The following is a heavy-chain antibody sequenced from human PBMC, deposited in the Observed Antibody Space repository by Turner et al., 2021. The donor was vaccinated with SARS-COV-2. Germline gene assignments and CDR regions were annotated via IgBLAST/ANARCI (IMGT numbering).Heavy chain of an antibody. Sequence: QVQLVQSGAEVTKPGASVKVSCKASGYTFTSYDINWVRQATGQGLEWMGWRNPNSGNTGYAQKFQGRVTMTRNTSISTAYMELSSLRSEDTAVYYCARTFTAMVRVDYWGQGTLVTVSS. V-gene: IGHV1-8*01. D-gene: IGHD5-18*01. CDR3: ARTFTAMVRVDY. J-gene: IGHJ4*02. CDR2: RNPNSGNT. CDR1: GYTFTSYD.